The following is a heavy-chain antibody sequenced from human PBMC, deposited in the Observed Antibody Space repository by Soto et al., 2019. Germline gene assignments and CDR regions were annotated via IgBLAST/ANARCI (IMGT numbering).Heavy chain of an antibody. Sequence: ASVNVSCKSSGYTFTSYSMHWVRQAPGQRLEWMGWINAGNGNTKYSQKFQGRVTITRDTSASTAYMELSSLRSEDTAVYYCARGGIAARPRWFDPWGQGTLVTVSS. V-gene: IGHV1-3*01. CDR1: GYTFTSYS. CDR3: ARGGIAARPRWFDP. D-gene: IGHD6-6*01. J-gene: IGHJ5*02. CDR2: INAGNGNT.